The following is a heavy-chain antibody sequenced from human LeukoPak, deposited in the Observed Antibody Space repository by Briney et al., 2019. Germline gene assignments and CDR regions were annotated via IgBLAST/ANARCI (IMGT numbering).Heavy chain of an antibody. Sequence: GGSLRLSCAAPGFTFSSFAMHWVRQAPGKGLECVAVISYDGSHKDYADSVKGRFTISRDNSKNTLYLQMNSLRAEDTAVYYCARAWDTVTVPGPFDYWGQGTLVTVSS. CDR2: ISYDGSHK. CDR1: GFTFSSFA. V-gene: IGHV3-30*01. CDR3: ARAWDTVTVPGPFDY. J-gene: IGHJ4*02. D-gene: IGHD5-18*01.